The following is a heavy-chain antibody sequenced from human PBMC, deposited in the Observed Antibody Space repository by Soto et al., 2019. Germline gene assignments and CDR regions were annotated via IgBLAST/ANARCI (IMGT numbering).Heavy chain of an antibody. J-gene: IGHJ4*02. V-gene: IGHV4-31*02. D-gene: IGHD5-12*01. Sequence: VQLQESGPGLVKPSQTLSLTCSVSGGSISSGGYYWSWIRQRPGHGLEWIGDINYSGTTYYNPSLQSRITMSIDTSKIQFSVRLTSFTAADTAVYYCARAGVVATVRLTFAFWCRGTMVTVS. CDR2: INYSGTT. CDR1: GGSISSGGYY. CDR3: ARAGVVATVRLTFAF.